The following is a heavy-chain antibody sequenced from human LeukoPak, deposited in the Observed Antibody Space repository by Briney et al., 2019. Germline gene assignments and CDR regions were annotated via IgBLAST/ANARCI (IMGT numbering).Heavy chain of an antibody. J-gene: IGHJ4*02. V-gene: IGHV3-30*18. CDR2: ISYDGSNE. D-gene: IGHD6-19*01. CDR3: AKSVAGVYFDY. CDR1: GFTFSSYG. Sequence: PGGSLRLSCAASGFTFSSYGMHWVRQAPGKGLEWVALISYDGSNEYYADSVKGRFTISRDNSKNTLYLQMNSLRAEDTAVYYCAKSVAGVYFDYWGQGTLVTVSS.